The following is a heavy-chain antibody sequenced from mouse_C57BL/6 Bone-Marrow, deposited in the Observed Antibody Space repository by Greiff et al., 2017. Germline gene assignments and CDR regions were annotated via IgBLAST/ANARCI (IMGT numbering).Heavy chain of an antibody. J-gene: IGHJ1*03. D-gene: IGHD1-1*01. CDR3: TRDRTVVDWYFDV. CDR1: GFTFSSYA. CDR2: ISSGGDYI. Sequence: DVMLVESGEGLVKPGGSLKLSCAASGFTFSSYAMSWVRQTPEKRLEWVAYISSGGDYIYYADTVKGRFTISRDNARNTLYLQMSSLKSEDTAMYYCTRDRTVVDWYFDVWGTGTTVTVSS. V-gene: IGHV5-9-1*02.